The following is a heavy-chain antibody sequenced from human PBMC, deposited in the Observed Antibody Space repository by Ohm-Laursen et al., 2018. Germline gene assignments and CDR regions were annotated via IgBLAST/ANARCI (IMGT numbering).Heavy chain of an antibody. CDR3: ALLSGPTRTLDY. CDR2: INHSGST. Sequence: SQTLSLTCAVYGGSFSGYYWSWIRQPPGKGLEWIGEINHSGSTNYNPSLKSRVTISIDTSKNQFSLKLSSVTAADTAVYYCALLSGPTRTLDYWGQGALVTVSS. V-gene: IGHV4-34*01. J-gene: IGHJ4*02. CDR1: GGSFSGYY. D-gene: IGHD1/OR15-1a*01.